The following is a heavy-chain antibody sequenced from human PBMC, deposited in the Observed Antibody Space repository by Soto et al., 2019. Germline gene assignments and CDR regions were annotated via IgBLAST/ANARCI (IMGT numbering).Heavy chain of an antibody. J-gene: IGHJ4*02. CDR3: ARRSSGWYFDC. Sequence: EVQLLESGGGLVQPGGSLRLSCAAPGFTFSNYAMNWVRQAPGKGLEWVSVISGSGGSTYYADSVKGRFTISRDNSTNTLYLQMNSLRGEDTAVYYCARRSSGWYFDCWGQGTLVTVSS. D-gene: IGHD6-19*01. CDR2: ISGSGGST. V-gene: IGHV3-23*01. CDR1: GFTFSNYA.